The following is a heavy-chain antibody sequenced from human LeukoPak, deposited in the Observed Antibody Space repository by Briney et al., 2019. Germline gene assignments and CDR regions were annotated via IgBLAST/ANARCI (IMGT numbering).Heavy chain of an antibody. CDR2: FDPEDGET. D-gene: IGHD6-13*01. J-gene: IGHJ4*02. CDR3: ATPGIAAAGINFDY. Sequence: ASVKVSCKVSEYILSELSMHWVRQAPGKGLEWMGGFDPEDGETIYAQKFQGRVTMTEDTSTDTAYMELSSLRSEDTAVYYCATPGIAAAGINFDYWGQGTLVTVSS. V-gene: IGHV1-24*01. CDR1: EYILSELS.